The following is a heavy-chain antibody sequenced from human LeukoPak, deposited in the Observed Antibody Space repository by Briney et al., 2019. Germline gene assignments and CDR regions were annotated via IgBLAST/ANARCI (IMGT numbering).Heavy chain of an antibody. J-gene: IGHJ4*02. D-gene: IGHD5-24*01. CDR1: TYSISSGYY. Sequence: PSETLSLTCTVSTYSISSGYYWGWIRRPPGKGLKWIGSIHHSGSSYYNPSLKSRVTISVDTSKNQFSLKLSSVTAADTAVYYCARSKDIRMGSKRGIEMDYWGQGTLVTVSS. CDR2: IHHSGSS. CDR3: ARSKDIRMGSKRGIEMDY. V-gene: IGHV4-38-2*02.